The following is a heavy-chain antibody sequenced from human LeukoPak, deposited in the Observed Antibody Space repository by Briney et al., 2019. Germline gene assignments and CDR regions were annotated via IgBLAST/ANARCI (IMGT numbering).Heavy chain of an antibody. CDR1: GFTFSSYA. CDR2: ISSDGSNK. CDR3: AKDKDGDYYDY. V-gene: IGHV3-30*04. D-gene: IGHD4-17*01. Sequence: GGSLRLSCAASGFTFSSYAMHWVRQAPGKGLEWVAVISSDGSNKYYADSVKGRFTISRDNSKNTLYLQMNSLRAEDTAVYYCAKDKDGDYYDYWGQGTLVTVSS. J-gene: IGHJ4*02.